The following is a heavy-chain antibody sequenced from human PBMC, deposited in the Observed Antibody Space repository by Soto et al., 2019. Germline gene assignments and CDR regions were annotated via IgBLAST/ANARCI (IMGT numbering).Heavy chain of an antibody. V-gene: IGHV3-30-3*01. Sequence: QVQLVESGGGVVQPGRSLRLSCAASGFTFSSYAMHWVRQAPGKGLEWVAVISYDGSNKYYADSVKGRFTISRDKSKNTLYLQMNSLRAEDTAVYYCARVIAAARDAFDIWGQGTMVTVSS. D-gene: IGHD6-13*01. CDR3: ARVIAAARDAFDI. J-gene: IGHJ3*02. CDR2: ISYDGSNK. CDR1: GFTFSSYA.